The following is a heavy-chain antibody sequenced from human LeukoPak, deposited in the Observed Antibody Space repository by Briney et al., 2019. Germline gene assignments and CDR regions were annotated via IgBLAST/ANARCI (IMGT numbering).Heavy chain of an antibody. D-gene: IGHD1-14*01. J-gene: IGHJ3*01. CDR3: VVVVEPPDSDGFDV. Sequence: GGSLRLSCAASGFTFGNSWVHWVRQAPGKGLVWVSLINADGSTATYADSVKGRFTISRDNARNTLSLQMNSLTIEDTAVYYCVVVVEPPDSDGFDVWGQGTMIAVSS. V-gene: IGHV3-74*01. CDR1: GFTFGNSW. CDR2: INADGSTA.